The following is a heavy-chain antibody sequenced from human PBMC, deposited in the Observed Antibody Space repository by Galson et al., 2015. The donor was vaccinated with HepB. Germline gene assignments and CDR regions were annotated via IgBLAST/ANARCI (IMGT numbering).Heavy chain of an antibody. CDR2: IWYDGSNK. J-gene: IGHJ6*02. CDR1: GFTFSSYG. V-gene: IGHV3-33*01. D-gene: IGHD3-22*01. CDR3: ARDLIQGVYYYDGSGYHYYYGMDV. Sequence: SLRLSCAASGFTFSSYGMHWVRQAPGKGLEWVAVIWYDGSNKYYADSVRGRFTISRDNSKNTLYLQMNSLRAEDTAVYYCARDLIQGVYYYDGSGYHYYYGMDVWGQGTTVTVSS.